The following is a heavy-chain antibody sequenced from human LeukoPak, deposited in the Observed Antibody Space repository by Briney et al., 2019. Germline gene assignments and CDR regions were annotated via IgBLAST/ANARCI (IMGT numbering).Heavy chain of an antibody. Sequence: GGSLRLSCAASGFTFSNAWMSWVRQAPGKGLEWVGRIKSKTDGGTTDYAAPVKGRFTISRDDSKNTLYLQMNSLKTEDTAVYYCTTDYSSGWKESLVDYWGQGTLVTVSS. D-gene: IGHD6-19*01. CDR3: TTDYSSGWKESLVDY. J-gene: IGHJ4*02. CDR2: IKSKTDGGTT. V-gene: IGHV3-15*01. CDR1: GFTFSNAW.